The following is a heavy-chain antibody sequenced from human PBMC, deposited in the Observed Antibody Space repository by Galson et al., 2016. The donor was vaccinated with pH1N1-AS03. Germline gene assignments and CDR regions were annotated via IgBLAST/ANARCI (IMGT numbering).Heavy chain of an antibody. J-gene: IGHJ4*02. CDR2: IYPSGNP. CDR3: ARGHVDTTLAVGC. V-gene: IGHV4-61*02. CDR1: GDSISDGFFY. Sequence: TLSLTCAVSGDSISDGFFYWTWIRQPAGKGLEWIGRIYPSGNPKYNPSLKSRVSISVDTSKNQFSLQLKSVTAGDTAVYFCARGHVDTTLAVGCWGQGTPVTVSS. D-gene: IGHD5-18*01.